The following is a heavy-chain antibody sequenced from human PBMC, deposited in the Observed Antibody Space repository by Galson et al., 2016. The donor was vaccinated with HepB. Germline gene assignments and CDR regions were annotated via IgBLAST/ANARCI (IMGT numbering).Heavy chain of an antibody. Sequence: SLRLSCAASGFTFVTYAMYWVRQAPGKGLEWVALISFDGGKINYAESVKGRFTISRDTSMNALYLQMNSLGAEDTAVYYCASLLVTATPAYWGQGTLLTVSS. J-gene: IGHJ4*02. CDR2: ISFDGGKI. CDR3: ASLLVTATPAY. D-gene: IGHD2-15*01. CDR1: GFTFVTYA. V-gene: IGHV3-30-3*01.